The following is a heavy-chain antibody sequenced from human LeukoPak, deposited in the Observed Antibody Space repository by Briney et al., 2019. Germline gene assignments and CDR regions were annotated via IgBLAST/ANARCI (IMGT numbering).Heavy chain of an antibody. J-gene: IGHJ4*02. V-gene: IGHV3-11*01. CDR2: ICDSGRTI. Sequence: EGSLRLSCAASGFTFSDYYMSWIRQAPGKGLEWVSYICDSGRTIYYADSVKSRFTISRDNAKNSVYLQMNNLGAEDTAVYYCARDRLGDYDHSGYYDKWGQGTLVTVSS. CDR3: ARDRLGDYDHSGYYDK. D-gene: IGHD3-22*01. CDR1: GFTFSDYY.